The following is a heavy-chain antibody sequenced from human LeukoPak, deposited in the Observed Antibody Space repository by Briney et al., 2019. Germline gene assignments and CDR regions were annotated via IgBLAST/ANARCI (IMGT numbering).Heavy chain of an antibody. CDR1: GITLSNYG. V-gene: IGHV3-23*01. Sequence: PGGSLRLSCAVSGITLSNYGMSWVRQAPGKGLEWVGGISDSGGSTYYADSVKGRFTASRDTTKNTLYMQMNSLRAEETAVYFCAKRGVVIRVMLVGFHKAAYYFESWGQGALVTVSS. CDR2: ISDSGGST. J-gene: IGHJ4*02. D-gene: IGHD3-10*01. CDR3: AKRGVVIRVMLVGFHKAAYYFES.